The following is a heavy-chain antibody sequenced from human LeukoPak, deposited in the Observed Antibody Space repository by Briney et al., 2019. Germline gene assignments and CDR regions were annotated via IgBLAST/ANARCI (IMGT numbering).Heavy chain of an antibody. CDR1: GGSFSGYY. CDR3: ASYRHCSGGSCQSFDY. D-gene: IGHD2-15*01. J-gene: IGHJ4*02. Sequence: ASETLSLTCAVYGGSFSGYYWSWIRQPPGKGLEWIGEINHSGSTNYNPSLKSRVTISVDTSKNQFSLKLSSVTAADTAVYYCASYRHCSGGSCQSFDYWGQGTLVTVSS. CDR2: INHSGST. V-gene: IGHV4-34*01.